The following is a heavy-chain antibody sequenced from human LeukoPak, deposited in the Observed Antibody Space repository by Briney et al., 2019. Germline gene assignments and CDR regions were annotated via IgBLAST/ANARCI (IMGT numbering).Heavy chain of an antibody. V-gene: IGHV4-38-2*01. CDR1: GYSISSGYY. D-gene: IGHD6-25*01. Sequence: SETLSLTCYVSGYSISSGYYWGWIRQPSGKGLEWVANVYRDGNTYYSPSLESRATISVDTSKNLFSLKLSSLSAADTAVYYCVRLAALRGFYYYMDVWGKGTAVTVSS. CDR2: VYRDGNT. CDR3: VRLAALRGFYYYMDV. J-gene: IGHJ6*03.